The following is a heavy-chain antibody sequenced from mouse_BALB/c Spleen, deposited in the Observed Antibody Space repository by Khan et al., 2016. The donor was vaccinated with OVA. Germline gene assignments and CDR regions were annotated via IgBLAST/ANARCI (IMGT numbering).Heavy chain of an antibody. CDR2: ISSGGDYT. CDR1: GFTFSSYS. D-gene: IGHD4-1*01. CDR3: ADDLTGSMAY. J-gene: IGHJ3*01. Sequence: EVELVESGGDLVKPGGSLKLSCAASGFTFSSYSMSWVRQTPDKRLEWVASISSGGDYTYYPDSVTGRFTISRDNAKNTMYLQMIDLKSEDTAMDYCADDLTGSMAYWGQGTLVTVSA. V-gene: IGHV5-6*01.